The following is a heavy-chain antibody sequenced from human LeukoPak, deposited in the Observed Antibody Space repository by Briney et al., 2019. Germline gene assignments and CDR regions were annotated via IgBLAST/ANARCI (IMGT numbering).Heavy chain of an antibody. CDR1: GGSISSSNW. CDR2: IYHSGST. D-gene: IGHD2-21*02. Sequence: SETLSLTCAVSGGSISSSNWWSWVRQPPGKGLEWIGEIYHSGSTNYNPSLKSRVTISVDKSKNQFSLKLSSVTAADTAVYYCASLYCGGDCCGYYYYYMDVWGKGTTVTVSS. CDR3: ASLYCGGDCCGYYYYYMDV. J-gene: IGHJ6*03. V-gene: IGHV4-4*02.